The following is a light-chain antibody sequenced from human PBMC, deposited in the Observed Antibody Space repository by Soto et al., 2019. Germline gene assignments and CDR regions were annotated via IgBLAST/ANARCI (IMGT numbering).Light chain of an antibody. V-gene: IGKV3-11*01. J-gene: IGKJ4*01. CDR1: QSLSGY. CDR2: SAS. CDR3: QDRGNGILFT. Sequence: EIVLTQSPATLSISLGERATLSCRASQSLSGYLAWYQQKPGQPPRLLIYSASHRATGIPARFTGSGSGTDFTLTISRLDLEDFAVYYCQDRGNGILFTFGGGTKEYIK.